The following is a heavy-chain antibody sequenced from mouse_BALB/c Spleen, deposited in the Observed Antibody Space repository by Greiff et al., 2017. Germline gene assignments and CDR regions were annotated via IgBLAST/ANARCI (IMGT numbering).Heavy chain of an antibody. V-gene: IGHV7-3*02. CDR1: GFTFTDYY. Sequence: EVNVVESGGGLVQPGGSLRLSCATSGFTFTDYYMSWVRQPPGKALEWLGFIRNKANGYTTEYSASVKGRFTISRDNSQSILYLQMNTLRAEDSATYYCARDRSDAMDYWGQGTSVTVSS. CDR3: ARDRSDAMDY. J-gene: IGHJ4*01. CDR2: IRNKANGYTT.